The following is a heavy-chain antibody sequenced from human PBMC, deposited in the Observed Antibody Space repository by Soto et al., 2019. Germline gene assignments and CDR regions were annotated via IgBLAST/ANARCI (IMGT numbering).Heavy chain of an antibody. J-gene: IGHJ5*02. CDR2: IYWDDDK. CDR3: AHRRFRVWYVESSEYFAP. D-gene: IGHD3-10*01. Sequence: ETGPTLVNPTQTLTLTCNCSGFSLNTSGVGVGWIRQPPGKTLEWLAVIYWDDDKRYSPSLKSRLTITKDTSKNQVVLIMTNTDPVDTATYYCAHRRFRVWYVESSEYFAPWGQRAL. CDR1: GFSLNTSGVG. V-gene: IGHV2-5*02.